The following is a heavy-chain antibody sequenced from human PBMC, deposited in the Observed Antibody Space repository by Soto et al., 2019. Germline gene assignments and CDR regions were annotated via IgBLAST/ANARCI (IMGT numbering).Heavy chain of an antibody. V-gene: IGHV3-48*02. CDR1: GFTFSSYS. Sequence: GGSLRLSCAASGFTFSSYSMNWVRQAPGKGLEWVSYISSSSSTIYYADSVKGRFTISRDNAKNSLYLQMNSLRDEDTAVYYCARVYYDFWSGYHFDYWGQGTLVTVSS. J-gene: IGHJ4*02. D-gene: IGHD3-3*01. CDR2: ISSSSSTI. CDR3: ARVYYDFWSGYHFDY.